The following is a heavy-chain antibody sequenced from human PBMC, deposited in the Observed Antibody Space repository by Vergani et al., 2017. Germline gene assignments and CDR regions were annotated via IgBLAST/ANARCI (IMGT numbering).Heavy chain of an antibody. V-gene: IGHV1-69-2*01. J-gene: IGHJ4*02. CDR3: ATSAGGDSSGYYNYYFDY. CDR2: VDPEDGET. Sequence: EVQLVQSGAEVKKPGATVKISCKVSGYTFTDYYMYWVQQAPGKGLEWMGLVDPEDGETIYAEKFQGRVTITADTSTDTAYMELSSLRSEDTAVYYCATSAGGDSSGYYNYYFDYWGQGTLVTVSS. CDR1: GYTFTDYY. D-gene: IGHD3-22*01.